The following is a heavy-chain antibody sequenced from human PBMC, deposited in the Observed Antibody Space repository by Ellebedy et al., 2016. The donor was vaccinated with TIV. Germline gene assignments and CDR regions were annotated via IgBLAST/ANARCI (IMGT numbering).Heavy chain of an antibody. CDR2: IYYSGTS. CDR3: ARLKAVRDISMYNYFDS. D-gene: IGHD5-12*01. V-gene: IGHV4-59*01. J-gene: IGHJ5*01. Sequence: SETLSLTCNVSGGSISSYYWSWIRQPPGKGLEWIGYIYYSGTSKYNASLKSRVTISVDTSKNQFSLKLSSVTAADTAVYYCARLKAVRDISMYNYFDSWGQGTLVTVSS. CDR1: GGSISSYY.